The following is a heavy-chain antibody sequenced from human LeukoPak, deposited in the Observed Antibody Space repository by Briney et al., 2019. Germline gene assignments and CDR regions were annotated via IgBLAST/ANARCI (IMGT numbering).Heavy chain of an antibody. CDR2: ISWNSGSI. Sequence: GRSLRLSCAASGFTFADYAMHWVRQAPGKGLEWVSGISWNSGSIGYADYVKGRFTISRDNAKNSLYLQMNSLRAEDTALYYCAKDNFVYYDILTGTSAFDIWGQGTMVTVSS. J-gene: IGHJ3*02. V-gene: IGHV3-9*01. CDR3: AKDNFVYYDILTGTSAFDI. CDR1: GFTFADYA. D-gene: IGHD3-9*01.